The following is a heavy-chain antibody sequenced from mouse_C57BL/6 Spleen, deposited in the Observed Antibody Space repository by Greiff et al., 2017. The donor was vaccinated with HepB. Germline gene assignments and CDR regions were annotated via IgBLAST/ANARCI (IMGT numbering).Heavy chain of an antibody. CDR1: GYSFTGYY. V-gene: IGHV1-42*01. Sequence: EVMLVESGPELVKPGASVKISCKASGYSFTGYYMNWVKQSPEKSLEWIGEINPSTGGTTYNQKFKAKATLTVDKSSSTAYMQLKSLTSEDSAVYYCARGGYYGSRGGYYFDYWGQGTTLTVSS. CDR3: ARGGYYGSRGGYYFDY. J-gene: IGHJ2*01. D-gene: IGHD1-1*01. CDR2: INPSTGGT.